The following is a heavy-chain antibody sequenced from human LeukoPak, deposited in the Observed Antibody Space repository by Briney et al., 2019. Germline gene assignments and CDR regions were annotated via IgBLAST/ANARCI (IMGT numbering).Heavy chain of an antibody. V-gene: IGHV1-8*03. CDR2: MNPNSGNT. CDR1: GYTFTSYD. CDR3: ARGPKYYDILTGYYYWDY. D-gene: IGHD3-9*01. Sequence: ASVKVSCKASGYTFTSYDINWVRQATGQGLEWMGWMNPNSGNTGYAQKFQGRVTITRNTSISTAYMELSSLRSEDTAAYYCARGPKYYDILTGYYYWDYWGQGTLVTVSS. J-gene: IGHJ4*02.